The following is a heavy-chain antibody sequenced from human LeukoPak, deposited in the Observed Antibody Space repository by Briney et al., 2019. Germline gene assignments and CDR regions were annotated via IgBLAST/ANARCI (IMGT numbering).Heavy chain of an antibody. J-gene: IGHJ4*02. CDR1: GFTFRNYW. V-gene: IGHV3-7*01. CDR2: IKEDGSEK. D-gene: IGHD2-15*01. Sequence: GGSLRLSCAASGFTFRNYWMSWVRQAPGKGLEWVANIKEDGSEKYYVDSVKGRFVISRDNAKNSLYLQMDSLRVDDTAIYYCARDQEGGAGSCYFDCWGQGALVTVSS. CDR3: ARDQEGGAGSCYFDC.